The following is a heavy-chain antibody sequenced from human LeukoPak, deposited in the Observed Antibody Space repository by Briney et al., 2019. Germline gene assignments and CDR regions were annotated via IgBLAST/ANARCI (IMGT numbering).Heavy chain of an antibody. D-gene: IGHD3-22*01. V-gene: IGHV1-8*01. CDR2: MNPNSGNT. CDR1: GYTFTSYD. J-gene: IGHJ4*02. Sequence: ASVKVSCKASGYTFTSYDINWVRQATGQGLEWMGWMNPNSGNTGYAQKFQGRVTMIRNTSISTAYMELSSLRSEDTAVYYCARGDYSSGYYYDYWGQGTLVTVSS. CDR3: ARGDYSSGYYYDY.